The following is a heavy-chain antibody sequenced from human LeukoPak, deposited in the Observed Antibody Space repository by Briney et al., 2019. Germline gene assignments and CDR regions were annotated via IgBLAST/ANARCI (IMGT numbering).Heavy chain of an antibody. D-gene: IGHD3-22*01. CDR2: INWNGGST. CDR1: GFTFDDYG. CDR3: ARDYYDSSGYYKTQYYFDY. J-gene: IGHJ4*02. V-gene: IGHV3-20*04. Sequence: PGGSLRLSCAASGFTFDDYGMSWVRQAPGKGLDWVSGINWNGGSTGYADSVKGRFTISRDNAKNSLYLQMNSLRAEDTALYYCARDYYDSSGYYKTQYYFDYWGQGTLVTVSS.